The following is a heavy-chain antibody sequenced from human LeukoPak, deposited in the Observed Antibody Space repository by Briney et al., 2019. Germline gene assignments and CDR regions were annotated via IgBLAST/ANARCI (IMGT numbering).Heavy chain of an antibody. V-gene: IGHV4-39*01. D-gene: IGHD2-8*01. CDR1: GGSINSSSYY. CDR3: ARVEIVLMVYAIE. Sequence: PSETLSLTCTVSGGSINSSSYYWGWIRQPPGKGLEWIGSIYYSGSTYYNPSLKSRVTISVDTSKNQFSLKLSSVTAADTAVYYCARVEIVLMVYAIEWGQGTLVTVSS. CDR2: IYYSGST. J-gene: IGHJ4*02.